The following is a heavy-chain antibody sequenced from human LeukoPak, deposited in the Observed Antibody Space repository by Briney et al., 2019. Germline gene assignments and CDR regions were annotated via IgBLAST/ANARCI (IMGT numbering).Heavy chain of an antibody. D-gene: IGHD3-10*01. CDR3: ARETYYGSGSFPAPFDI. J-gene: IGHJ3*02. Sequence: GGSLRLSCAASGFTFSSYSTNWVRQAPGKGLEWVSSISSRSSYIYYADSVKGRFTLSRDNAENSLYLQMNSLRAEDTAVYYCARETYYGSGSFPAPFDIWGQGTMVTVSA. CDR2: ISSRSSYI. CDR1: GFTFSSYS. V-gene: IGHV3-21*01.